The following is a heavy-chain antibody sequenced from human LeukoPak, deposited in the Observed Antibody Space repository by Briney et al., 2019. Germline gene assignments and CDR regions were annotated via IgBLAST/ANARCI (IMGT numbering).Heavy chain of an antibody. CDR1: GLTFSSYS. D-gene: IGHD3-10*01. V-gene: IGHV3-21*01. J-gene: IGHJ4*02. Sequence: GGSLRLSCAASGLTFSSYSMNWVRQAPGKGLEWVSSISSSSSYIYYADSVKGRFTISRDNAKNSLYLQMNSLRAEDTAVYYCARAPTSGGSFDYWGQGTLVTVSS. CDR3: ARAPTSGGSFDY. CDR2: ISSSSSYI.